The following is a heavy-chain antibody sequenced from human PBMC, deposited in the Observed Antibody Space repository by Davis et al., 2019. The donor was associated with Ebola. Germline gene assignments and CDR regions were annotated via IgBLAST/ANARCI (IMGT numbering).Heavy chain of an antibody. CDR2: IYYSGST. CDR3: ARVPHRITMIVV. Sequence: PSDTLSLTCTVSGCSISSTAYYWTWILQPPGKGLEWIGYIYYSGSTNYNPSLKSRVTISVDTSKNQFSLKLSSVTAADTAVYYCARVPHRITMIVVWGQGTLVTVSS. J-gene: IGHJ4*02. V-gene: IGHV4-61*08. D-gene: IGHD3-22*01. CDR1: GCSISSTAYY.